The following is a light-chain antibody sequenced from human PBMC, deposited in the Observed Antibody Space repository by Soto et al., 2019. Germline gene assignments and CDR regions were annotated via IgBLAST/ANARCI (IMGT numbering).Light chain of an antibody. Sequence: DIHMTQSPSTLSASVGDRVTITCRASQSLTMWLALYQQKPGKAPNLLIYKTSSLEIGVPSRFSGSGSGTEFTHTIIYIHANEVETNNSQHGSDYSWTFGQGTKVEVK. CDR1: QSLTMW. CDR3: QHGSDYSWT. V-gene: IGKV1-5*03. CDR2: KTS. J-gene: IGKJ1*01.